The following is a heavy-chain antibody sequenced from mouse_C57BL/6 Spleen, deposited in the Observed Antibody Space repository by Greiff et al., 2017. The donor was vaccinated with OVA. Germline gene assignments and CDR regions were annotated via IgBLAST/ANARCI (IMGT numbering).Heavy chain of an antibody. J-gene: IGHJ4*01. CDR1: GYAFSSSW. D-gene: IGHD3-2*02. V-gene: IGHV1-82*01. CDR2: LYPGDGDT. CDR3: ARSQATYAMDY. Sequence: QVQLQQSGPELVKPGASVKISCKASGYAFSSSWMNWVKQRPGKGLEWIGRLYPGDGDTNYNGKFKGKAKLTADKSSSTSYMQLSSLTSEDSAVYFCARSQATYAMDYWGQGTSVTVSS.